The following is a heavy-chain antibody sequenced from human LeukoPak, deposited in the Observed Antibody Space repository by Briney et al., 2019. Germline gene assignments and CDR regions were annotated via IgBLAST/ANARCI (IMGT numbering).Heavy chain of an antibody. V-gene: IGHV3-21*04. CDR2: ISSSSSYI. D-gene: IGHD2-15*01. CDR3: ARECCSGVSRYYSDY. Sequence: PGGSLRLSCAASGFTFSSYSMNWVRQAPGKGLEWVSSISSSSSYIYYADSVKGRFTISRDNAKNSLYPQMNSLGAEDTAVYYCARECCSGVSRYYSDYWGQGTLVTVSS. J-gene: IGHJ4*02. CDR1: GFTFSSYS.